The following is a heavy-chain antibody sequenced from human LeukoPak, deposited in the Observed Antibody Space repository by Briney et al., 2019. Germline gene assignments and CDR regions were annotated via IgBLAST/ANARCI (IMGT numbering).Heavy chain of an antibody. CDR2: INHSGST. CDR1: GGSFSGYY. D-gene: IGHD2-2*01. CDR3: ASLECSSTSCSTFDY. J-gene: IGHJ4*02. Sequence: SDTLSLTCDAYGGSFSGYYWSWVRQAPGKGLEWIGEINHSGSTNYNPSIKGRVNISVGTSKNQFSMKLSSVTAADTAVYYCASLECSSTSCSTFDYWGQGTLVTVSS. V-gene: IGHV4-34*01.